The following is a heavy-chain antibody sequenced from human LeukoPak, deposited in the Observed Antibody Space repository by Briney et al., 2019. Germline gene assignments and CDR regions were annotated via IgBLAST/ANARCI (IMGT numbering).Heavy chain of an antibody. J-gene: IGHJ5*02. CDR3: ATGGVDYGSGSYYRANWFDP. CDR1: GYTLTELS. D-gene: IGHD3-10*01. Sequence: ASVKVSCKVSGYTLTELSMHWVRQAPGKGLEWMGGFDPEDGETIYAQKFQGRVTMTEDTSTDTAYMELSSLRSEDTAVYYCATGGVDYGSGSYYRANWFDPWGQGTLVTVSS. CDR2: FDPEDGET. V-gene: IGHV1-24*01.